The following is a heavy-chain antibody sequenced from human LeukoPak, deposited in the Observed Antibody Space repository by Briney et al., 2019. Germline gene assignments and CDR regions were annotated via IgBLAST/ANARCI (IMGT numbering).Heavy chain of an antibody. CDR2: ISWDGGST. CDR1: GFTFDDYT. Sequence: GGSLRLSCAASGFTFDDYTMHWVRQAPGKGLEWVSLISWDGGSTYYADSVKGRFTISRDNSKNSLYLQMNSLRTEDTALYYCAKDITSGYDSSGYYPLSVDYWGQGTLVTVSS. D-gene: IGHD3-22*01. CDR3: AKDITSGYDSSGYYPLSVDY. V-gene: IGHV3-43*01. J-gene: IGHJ4*02.